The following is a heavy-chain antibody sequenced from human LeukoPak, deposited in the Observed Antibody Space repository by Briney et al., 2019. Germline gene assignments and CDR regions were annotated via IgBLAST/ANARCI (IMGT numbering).Heavy chain of an antibody. D-gene: IGHD5-12*01. CDR1: GGSISSYY. CDR2: NYYSGST. J-gene: IGHJ4*02. V-gene: IGHV4-59*01. Sequence: TETLSLTXTVSGGSISSYYWSWIRHSPGKGLVWVGYNYYSGSTNYNPSLKSRVTISVDTSKNQFSLKLSSVTAADTAVYYCAREGLPYYFDYWGQGTLVTVSS. CDR3: AREGLPYYFDY.